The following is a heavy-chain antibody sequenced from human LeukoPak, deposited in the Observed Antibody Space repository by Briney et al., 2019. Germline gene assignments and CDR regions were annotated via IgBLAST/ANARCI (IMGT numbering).Heavy chain of an antibody. D-gene: IGHD3-3*01. CDR3: ARVSITIFGVIRYYMDV. V-gene: IGHV3-7*01. CDR2: IKQDGSEK. J-gene: IGHJ6*03. CDR1: GFTFSTYW. Sequence: GGSLRLSCAASGFTFSTYWMSWVRQAPGKGLEWVANIKQDGSEKYYVDSVKGRFTISRDNAKNSLYLQMNSLRAEDTAIYYCARVSITIFGVIRYYMDVWGKGTTVTVSS.